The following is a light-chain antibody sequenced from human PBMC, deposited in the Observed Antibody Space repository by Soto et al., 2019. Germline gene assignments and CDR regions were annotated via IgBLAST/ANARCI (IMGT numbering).Light chain of an antibody. CDR3: QQYGSSPRFT. CDR2: RAS. Sequence: DIVLTQSPGTLSLSPGERATLSCRASQSVSDNHLAWYQQKPGQAPRLLIYRASRRATDIPDRFSGSGSGTEFSLTISRLEPEEFAVYYCQQYGSSPRFTFGPGTKVDI. J-gene: IGKJ3*01. CDR1: QSVSDNH. V-gene: IGKV3-20*01.